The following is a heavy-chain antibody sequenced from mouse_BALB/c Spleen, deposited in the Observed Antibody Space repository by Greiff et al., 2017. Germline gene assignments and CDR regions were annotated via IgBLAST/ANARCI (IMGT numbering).Heavy chain of an antibody. J-gene: IGHJ1*01. CDR1: GFNIKDYY. Sequence: EVKLVESGAELVRSGASVKLSCTASGFNIKDYYMHWVKQRPEQGLEWIGWIDPENGDTEYAPKFQGKATMTADTSSNTAYLQLSSLTSEDTAVYYCNAHGSSYVKWYFDVWGAGTTVTVSS. V-gene: IGHV14-4*02. CDR3: NAHGSSYVKWYFDV. CDR2: IDPENGDT. D-gene: IGHD1-1*01.